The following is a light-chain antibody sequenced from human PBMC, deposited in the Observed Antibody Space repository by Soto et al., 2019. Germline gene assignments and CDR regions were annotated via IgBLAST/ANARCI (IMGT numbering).Light chain of an antibody. CDR3: QQYRNWPQGT. J-gene: IGKJ1*01. Sequence: IVMTQSPVTLSVSPGERVTLSCRANQTVSSSLAWYQQKPGQAPRLLIYGASTRATGIPARFSGSGSGTEFTLTISSLQSEDFAVYYCQQYRNWPQGTFGQGTKVDI. CDR2: GAS. CDR1: QTVSSS. V-gene: IGKV3-15*01.